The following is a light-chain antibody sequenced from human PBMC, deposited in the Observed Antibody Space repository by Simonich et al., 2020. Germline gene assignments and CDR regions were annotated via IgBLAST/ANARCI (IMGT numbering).Light chain of an antibody. J-gene: IGKJ1*01. CDR1: QGISSY. V-gene: IGKV1D-8*01. CDR3: QQYYSFPWT. Sequence: IQMTQSPSSLSASVGDRVTITCRASQGISSYLAWYQQKPGKAHELLIYAASTLQSGVPSRFSGSGSGTDFTLTISCLQSEDFATYYCQQYYSFPWTFGQGTKVEIK. CDR2: AAS.